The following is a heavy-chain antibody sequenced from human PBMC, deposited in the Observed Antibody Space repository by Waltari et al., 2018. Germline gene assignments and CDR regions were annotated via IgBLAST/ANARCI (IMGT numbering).Heavy chain of an antibody. Sequence: QVQLQESGPGLVKPSETLSLTCTVSGGSISSHYWSWIRQPPGKGLEWIGYIYYRGSTNYNPSLKSRVTISVDTSKNQFSLKLSSVTAADTAVYYCARDRGGSFNSGGFDYWGQGTLVTVSS. D-gene: IGHD2-15*01. V-gene: IGHV4-59*11. CDR1: GGSISSHY. J-gene: IGHJ4*02. CDR2: IYYRGST. CDR3: ARDRGGSFNSGGFDY.